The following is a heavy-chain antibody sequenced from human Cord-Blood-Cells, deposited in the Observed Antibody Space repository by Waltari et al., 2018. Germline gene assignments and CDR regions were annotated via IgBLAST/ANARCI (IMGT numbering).Heavy chain of an antibody. CDR3: ARDVGDGYNSVWGKGDWFDP. D-gene: IGHD5-12*01. V-gene: IGHV4-38-2*02. CDR1: GYSISSGYS. Sequence: QVQLQESGPGLVKPSETLSLTCAVSGYSISSGYSWGWIRQPPGTGVEWIGSIYHSGSTYYNPSLKSRVTISVDTSKNQFSLKLSSVTAADTAVYYCARDVGDGYNSVWGKGDWFDPWGQGTLVTVSS. CDR2: IYHSGST. J-gene: IGHJ5*02.